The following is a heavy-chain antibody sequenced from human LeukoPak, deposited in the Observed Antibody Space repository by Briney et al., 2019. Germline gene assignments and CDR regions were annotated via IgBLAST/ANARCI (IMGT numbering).Heavy chain of an antibody. Sequence: SETLSLTCTVSGGSISSYYWSRIRQPPGKGLEWIGYIYYSGSTNYNPSLKSRVTISVDTSKNQFSLKLNSVTAADTAVYYCARGQVVRDYWGQGTLVTVSS. J-gene: IGHJ4*02. V-gene: IGHV4-59*12. CDR2: IYYSGST. CDR3: ARGQVVRDY. D-gene: IGHD2-15*01. CDR1: GGSISSYY.